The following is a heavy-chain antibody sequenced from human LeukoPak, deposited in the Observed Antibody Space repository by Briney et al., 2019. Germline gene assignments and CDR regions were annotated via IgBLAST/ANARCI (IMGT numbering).Heavy chain of an antibody. CDR3: AKVGYCSSTSRYAFDI. V-gene: IGHV3-23*01. CDR1: GFTFSSYA. CDR2: ISGSGGSA. D-gene: IGHD2-2*01. J-gene: IGHJ3*02. Sequence: GGSLRLSCAASGFTFSSYAMSWVRQAPGKGLEWVSAISGSGGSAYYADSVKGRFTISRDNSKNTLYLQMNSLRAEDTAVYYCAKVGYCSSTSRYAFDIWGQGTMVTVSS.